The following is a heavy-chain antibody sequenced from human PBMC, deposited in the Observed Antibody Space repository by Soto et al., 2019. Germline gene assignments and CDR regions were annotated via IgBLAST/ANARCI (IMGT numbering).Heavy chain of an antibody. D-gene: IGHD3-3*01. Sequence: PGGSLRLSCSASGFAFSTYAMHWVRQAPGKGLEYVSAISANGDTTYYADSVKGRFTISRDNSKNTLYLQMSSLRAEDTAVYYCVVAYESVDFWGQGALVTSPQ. V-gene: IGHV3-64D*06. CDR3: VVAYESVDF. CDR2: ISANGDTT. CDR1: GFAFSTYA. J-gene: IGHJ4*02.